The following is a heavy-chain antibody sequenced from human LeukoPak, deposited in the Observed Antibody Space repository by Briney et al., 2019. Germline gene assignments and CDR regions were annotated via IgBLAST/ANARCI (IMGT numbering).Heavy chain of an antibody. Sequence: SETLSLTCTVSGASVRSYYWNWIRQPPGKGLEWIGYIYYSGNSDYNPSLKSRVTISADTSKNQFSLKLSSVTAADTAVYYCARTYYYDSSGYYLYYFDYWGQGTLVTVSS. CDR1: GASVRSYY. CDR2: IYYSGNS. CDR3: ARTYYYDSSGYYLYYFDY. J-gene: IGHJ4*02. D-gene: IGHD3-22*01. V-gene: IGHV4-59*02.